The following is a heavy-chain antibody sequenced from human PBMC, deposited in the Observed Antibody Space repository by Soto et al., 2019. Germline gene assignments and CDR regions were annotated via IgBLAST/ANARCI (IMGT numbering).Heavy chain of an antibody. V-gene: IGHV4-59*08. CDR1: GGSISSYY. D-gene: IGHD2-21*01. CDR2: IYYNGST. CDR3: ARATKVGTVVPAYYFDY. Sequence: PSETLSLTCTVSGGSISSYYWSWIRQPPGKGLEWTGFIYYNGSTNYNPSLKSRVTISVDASKNQFSLKLSSLTAADTAVYYCARATKVGTVVPAYYFDYWGPGTLVTVSS. J-gene: IGHJ4*02.